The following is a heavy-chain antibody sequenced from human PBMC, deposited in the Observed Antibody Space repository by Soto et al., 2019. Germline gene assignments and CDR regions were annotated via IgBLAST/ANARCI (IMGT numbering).Heavy chain of an antibody. CDR1: HGSINSYY. V-gene: IGHV4-59*01. CDR3: ARDYNGVVTSARDPGGMDV. CDR2: VYHRGST. Sequence: QVQLQESGPGLVKPSETLSLTCTVSHGSINSYYWSWIRQPPGKGLEWIGHVYHRGSTTYNPSLKTRVTISIDPSKNQFSVRLSSVTAADTAVYYCARDYNGVVTSARDPGGMDVWGKGTTVIVSS. J-gene: IGHJ6*03. D-gene: IGHD2-21*02.